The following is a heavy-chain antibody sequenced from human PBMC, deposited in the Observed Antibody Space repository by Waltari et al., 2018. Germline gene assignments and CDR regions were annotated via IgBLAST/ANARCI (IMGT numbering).Heavy chain of an antibody. V-gene: IGHV3-48*03. D-gene: IGHD6-13*01. J-gene: IGHJ4*02. CDR2: ISSSGSTI. Sequence: EVQLVESGGGLVQPGGSLRLSCAASGVTFSSYEMHWVRQAPGKGLEWVSYISSSGSTIYYAAAVKGRFTISRDNAKNSLYLQMNSLRAEDTAVYYYARDGSSWYYFDYWGQGTLVTVSS. CDR1: GVTFSSYE. CDR3: ARDGSSWYYFDY.